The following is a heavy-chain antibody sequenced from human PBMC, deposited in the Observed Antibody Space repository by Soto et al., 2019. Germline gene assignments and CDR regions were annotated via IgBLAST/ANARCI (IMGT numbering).Heavy chain of an antibody. J-gene: IGHJ4*02. V-gene: IGHV3-30*18. Sequence: QVQLVESGGGVVQPGRSLRLSCAASGFTFSSYGMHWVRQAPGKGLEWVAVLSYDGSNKYYADSVKGRFTISRDNSKNTLYLQMNSLRVEDTAVYYCAKGPPEGAQPAGFDYWGQGTLVTVSS. CDR1: GFTFSSYG. CDR2: LSYDGSNK. CDR3: AKGPPEGAQPAGFDY. D-gene: IGHD1-26*01.